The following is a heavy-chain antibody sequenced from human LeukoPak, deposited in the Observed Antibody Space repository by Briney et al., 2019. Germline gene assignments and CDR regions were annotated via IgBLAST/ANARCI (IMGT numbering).Heavy chain of an antibody. CDR3: ARHVGYSSGWSDY. Sequence: PSETLSLTCTVSGGSISSNSYYWGWLRQPPGKGLEWIGSMYYSGSTRYNPSLKSRVTIYVDTSKNQFFLKLSSVTAADTAVYYCARHVGYSSGWSDYWGQGTLVTVSS. D-gene: IGHD6-19*01. CDR2: MYYSGST. J-gene: IGHJ4*02. V-gene: IGHV4-39*01. CDR1: GGSISSNSYY.